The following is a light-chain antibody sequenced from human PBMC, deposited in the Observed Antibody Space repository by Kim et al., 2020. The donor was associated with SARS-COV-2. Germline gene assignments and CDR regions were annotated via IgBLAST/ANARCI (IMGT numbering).Light chain of an antibody. Sequence: QRVTLSCSGSSSNIGNNAVNWYQQLPGKAPKLLIYYDDLLPSGVSDRFSGSKSGTSASLAISGLQSEDEADYYCAAWDDRLNGPVFGGGTQLTVL. V-gene: IGLV1-36*01. J-gene: IGLJ3*02. CDR3: AAWDDRLNGPV. CDR1: SSNIGNNA. CDR2: YDD.